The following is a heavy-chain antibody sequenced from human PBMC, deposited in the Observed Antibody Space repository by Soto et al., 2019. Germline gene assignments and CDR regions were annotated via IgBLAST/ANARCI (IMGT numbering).Heavy chain of an antibody. V-gene: IGHV5-51*01. CDR2: IYPGDSDT. J-gene: IGHJ6*02. CDR3: AVVGYYDFWSGYKSYYYGMDV. D-gene: IGHD3-3*01. Sequence: PGESLKISCKGSGYSFTSYWMGWVRQMPGKGLEWMGIIYPGDSDTRYSPSFQGQVTISADKSISTAYLQWSSLKASDTAMYYCAVVGYYDFWSGYKSYYYGMDVWGQGTTVTV. CDR1: GYSFTSYW.